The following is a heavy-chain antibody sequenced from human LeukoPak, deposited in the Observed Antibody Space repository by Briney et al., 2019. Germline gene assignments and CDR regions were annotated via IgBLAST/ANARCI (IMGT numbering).Heavy chain of an antibody. CDR3: ARDAQRVRGVGVDY. D-gene: IGHD3-10*01. J-gene: IGHJ4*02. CDR2: ISGRSTFT. V-gene: IGHV3-11*05. CDR1: GFTFSDYY. Sequence: GGSLRLSCAASGFTFSDYYMSWVRQAPGKGLEWVSYISGRSTFTKYADSVKGRFTISRDNAKNSLYLQMNSLRAEDTAVYYCARDAQRVRGVGVDYWGQGTLVTVSS.